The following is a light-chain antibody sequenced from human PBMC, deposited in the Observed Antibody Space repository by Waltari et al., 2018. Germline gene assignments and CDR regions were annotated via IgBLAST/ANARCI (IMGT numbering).Light chain of an antibody. V-gene: IGKV1-39*01. Sequence: DIQMTQSPSSLSASVGDTVTITGRARRGIGNYVNWYQQKAGKPPSVLIYGASSLQSGVPSRFNGRGSGTDFTLTISRLQPADFATYYCQQTYDPPLTFGGGTKLEIK. CDR3: QQTYDPPLT. J-gene: IGKJ4*01. CDR1: RGIGNY. CDR2: GAS.